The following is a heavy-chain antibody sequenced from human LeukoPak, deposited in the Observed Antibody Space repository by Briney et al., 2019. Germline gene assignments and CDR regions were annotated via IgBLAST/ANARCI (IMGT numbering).Heavy chain of an antibody. CDR3: ARVGGYCSSTSCYGGAFDI. V-gene: IGHV3-20*04. Sequence: AGGSLRLSCTASGFTFYDYGMSWVRQAPGKGLEWVSGINWNGSSTGYADSVKGRFTISRDNAENSLYLQMNSLRAEDTALYYCARVGGYCSSTSCYGGAFDIWGQGTMVTVSS. CDR1: GFTFYDYG. J-gene: IGHJ3*02. D-gene: IGHD2-2*01. CDR2: INWNGSST.